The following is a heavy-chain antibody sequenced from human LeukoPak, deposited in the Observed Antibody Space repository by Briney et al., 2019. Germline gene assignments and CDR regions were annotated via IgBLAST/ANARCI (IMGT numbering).Heavy chain of an antibody. CDR2: INPNSGGT. J-gene: IGHJ4*02. CDR3: ARVDFWSGSIDY. V-gene: IGHV1-2*02. CDR1: GGTFTGYY. Sequence: GSSVKVSCKASGGTFTGYYMHWVRQAPGQGLEWMGWINPNSGGTNYAQKFQGRVTMTRDTSISTAYMELSRLRSDDTAVYYCARVDFWSGSIDYWGQGTLVTASS. D-gene: IGHD3-3*01.